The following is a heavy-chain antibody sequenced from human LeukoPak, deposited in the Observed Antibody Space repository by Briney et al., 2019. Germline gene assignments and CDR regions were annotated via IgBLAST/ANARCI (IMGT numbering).Heavy chain of an antibody. CDR2: ISYDGSNK. D-gene: IGHD4-23*01. CDR3: ARGLATVVTSPVDY. J-gene: IGHJ4*02. V-gene: IGHV3-30-3*01. Sequence: SGGSLRLSCAASGFTFSSYAMHWVRQAPGKGLEWVAVISYDGSNKYYADSVEGRFTISRDNSKNTLYLQMNSLRAEDTAVYYCARGLATVVTSPVDYWGQGTLVTVSS. CDR1: GFTFSSYA.